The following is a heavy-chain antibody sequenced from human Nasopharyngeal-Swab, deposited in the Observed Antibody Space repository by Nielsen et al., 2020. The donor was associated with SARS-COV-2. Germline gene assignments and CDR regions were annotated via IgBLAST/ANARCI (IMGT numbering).Heavy chain of an antibody. D-gene: IGHD3-10*01. CDR1: GFTFNDYT. Sequence: GGSLRLSCAASGFTFNDYTMNWVRQAPGKGLEWVSSISSFSNYIYYADSVKGRFTISRDNAKNTLYLQMNSLRAEDTAVYYCARGGLLVGAYYYYYMDVWGKGTTVTVSS. CDR2: ISSFSNYI. CDR3: ARGGLLVGAYYYYYMDV. J-gene: IGHJ6*03. V-gene: IGHV3-21*01.